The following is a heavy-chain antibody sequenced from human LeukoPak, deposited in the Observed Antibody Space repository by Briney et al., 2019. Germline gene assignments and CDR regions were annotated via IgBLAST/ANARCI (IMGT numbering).Heavy chain of an antibody. V-gene: IGHV3-21*01. Sequence: GGSLRLSCAASGFTFSSYTRNWVRQAPGKGLEWVSSISGSGTFIYDADSMKGRFTISRDNVRDSLYLQMNSLRVDDTAVYYCARDGDSSAYRYFDYWGQGTLVTVSS. CDR1: GFTFSSYT. CDR2: ISGSGTFI. J-gene: IGHJ4*02. CDR3: ARDGDSSAYRYFDY. D-gene: IGHD3-22*01.